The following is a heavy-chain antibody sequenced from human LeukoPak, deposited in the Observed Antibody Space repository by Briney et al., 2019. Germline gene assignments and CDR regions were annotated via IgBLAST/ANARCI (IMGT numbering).Heavy chain of an antibody. CDR2: IYYSGST. V-gene: IGHV4-59*01. J-gene: IGHJ2*01. Sequence: SETLSLTCTVSGGSISSYYWSWIRQPPGKGLEWIGYIYYSGSTNYNPSLKSRVTISVDTSKNQFSLKLSSVTAADTAVYYCARQYYYGSGSYYLEHWLGYFDLWGRGTLVTVSS. D-gene: IGHD3-10*01. CDR1: GGSISSYY. CDR3: ARQYYYGSGSYYLEHWLGYFDL.